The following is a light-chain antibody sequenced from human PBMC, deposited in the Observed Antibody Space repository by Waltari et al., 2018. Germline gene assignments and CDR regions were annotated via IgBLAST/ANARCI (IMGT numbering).Light chain of an antibody. Sequence: IVLTQSPVTLYVSPGETATLPCRASESIATNLAWYQHRPGQAPRLLICHAATRATGIPAKFTGSGSGTEFTLTISSLQSEDFAVYYCQQYNNWPPSTFGQGTKVEI. CDR2: HAA. CDR3: QQYNNWPPST. J-gene: IGKJ1*01. CDR1: ESIATN. V-gene: IGKV3-15*01.